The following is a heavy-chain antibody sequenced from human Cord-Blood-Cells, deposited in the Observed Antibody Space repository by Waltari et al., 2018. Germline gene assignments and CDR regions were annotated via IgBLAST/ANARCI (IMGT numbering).Heavy chain of an antibody. D-gene: IGHD6-13*01. Sequence: EVQLVESGGGLVQPGGSLRLPCAAAGFTLSSYWMSWVRQAPGKGLEWVANIKQDGSEKYYVDSVKGRFTISRDNAKNSLYLQMNSLRAEDTAVYYCAASSSFDYWGQGTLVTVSS. CDR2: IKQDGSEK. CDR3: AASSSFDY. J-gene: IGHJ4*02. V-gene: IGHV3-7*05. CDR1: GFTLSSYW.